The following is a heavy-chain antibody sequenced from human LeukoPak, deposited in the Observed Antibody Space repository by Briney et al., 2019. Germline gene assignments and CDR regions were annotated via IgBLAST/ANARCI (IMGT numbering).Heavy chain of an antibody. V-gene: IGHV3-30-3*01. D-gene: IGHD6-19*01. CDR3: ARERYSSLKYYFDY. J-gene: IGHJ4*02. CDR1: GFTFSSYA. CDR2: ISYDGSNK. Sequence: QPGGSLRLSCAASGFTFSSYAMHWVRQAPGKGLEWVAVISYDGSNKYYADSVKGRFTTSRDNSKNTLYLQMNSLRAEDTAVYYCARERYSSLKYYFDYWGQGTLVTVSS.